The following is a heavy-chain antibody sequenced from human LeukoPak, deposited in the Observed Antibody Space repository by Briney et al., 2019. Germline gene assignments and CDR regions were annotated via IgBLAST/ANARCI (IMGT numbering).Heavy chain of an antibody. V-gene: IGHV1-24*01. J-gene: IGHJ3*02. Sequence: ASVKVSCKVSGYTLTKVSIHWVRQVPGKGLEWMGGFNPEDGKIILAQRFQGRVTMTEDTPADTAYMELKSLSSEDTAVYFCAAERGLHGFDIWGQGTLITVSS. CDR3: AAERGLHGFDI. CDR2: FNPEDGKI. CDR1: GYTLTKVS.